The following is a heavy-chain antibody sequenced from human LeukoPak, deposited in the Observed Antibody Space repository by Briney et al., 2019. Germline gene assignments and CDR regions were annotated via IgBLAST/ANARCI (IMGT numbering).Heavy chain of an antibody. D-gene: IGHD3-3*01. V-gene: IGHV1-2*02. CDR1: GYTLTGYY. J-gene: IGHJ4*02. CDR3: ARATIFGVVSVYFDY. CDR2: INPNSGGT. Sequence: ASVKVSCKASGYTLTGYYMHWVRQAPGQGLEWMGWINPNSGGTNYAQKFQGRVTMTRDTSISTAYMELSRLRSDDTAVYYCARATIFGVVSVYFDYWGQGTLVTVSS.